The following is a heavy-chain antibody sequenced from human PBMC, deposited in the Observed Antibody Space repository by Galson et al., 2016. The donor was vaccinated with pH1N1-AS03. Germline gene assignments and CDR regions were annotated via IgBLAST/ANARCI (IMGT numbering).Heavy chain of an antibody. CDR2: TDSGATTI. V-gene: IGHV3-74*03. J-gene: IGHJ4*02. CDR1: GFTFRVYT. CDR3: ARSTEGAFDY. Sequence: LRLSCAASGFTFRVYTMHWVRHVPGKGLVWVSRTDSGATTITYVDSVKGRFTISRDNGRNTLYLQMTDLRADDTALYYCARSTEGAFDYWGQGILVTVSS. D-gene: IGHD4/OR15-4a*01.